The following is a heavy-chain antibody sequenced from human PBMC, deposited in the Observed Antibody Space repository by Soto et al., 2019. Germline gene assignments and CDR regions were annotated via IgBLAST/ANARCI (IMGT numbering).Heavy chain of an antibody. V-gene: IGHV1-3*04. CDR1: GYTFSTYR. CDR3: ARRDHSDTSGYPKFDS. Sequence: ASVKVSCKASGYTFSTYRIHWVRQAPGQRLEWMGGINTGNGDTRYSRNFQGRVTFTSDTSANTAYMELSSLRSEDTAVYFCARRDHSDTSGYPKFDSWGQGTLVTVSS. D-gene: IGHD3-22*01. J-gene: IGHJ4*02. CDR2: INTGNGDT.